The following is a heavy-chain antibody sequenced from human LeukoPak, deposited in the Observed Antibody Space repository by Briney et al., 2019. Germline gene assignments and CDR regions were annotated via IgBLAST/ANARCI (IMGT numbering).Heavy chain of an antibody. CDR3: ARTFHDYGDYGGYYYYMDV. V-gene: IGHV4-4*07. Sequence: SETLSLTCTVSGGSISSYYWSWIRQPAGKGLEWIGRIYTSGSTNYNPSLKSRVTMSVDTSKNQFSLKLSSVTAADTAVYYCARTFHDYGDYGGYYYYMDVWGEGTTVTVSS. D-gene: IGHD4-17*01. CDR1: GGSISSYY. J-gene: IGHJ6*03. CDR2: IYTSGST.